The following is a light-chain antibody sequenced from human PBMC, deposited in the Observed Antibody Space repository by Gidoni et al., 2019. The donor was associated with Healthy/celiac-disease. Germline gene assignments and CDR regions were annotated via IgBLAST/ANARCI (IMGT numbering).Light chain of an antibody. CDR3: QQYNRYPMCS. J-gene: IGKJ2*04. CDR2: KAS. V-gene: IGKV1-5*03. Sequence: DIHMTQSPSTLSASVGDRVTITCRASQSISNWLAWYQQKPGKAPKLLIYKASSLESGVPSRFSGSGSGTEFTLTISSLQPDDFATYYCQQYNRYPMCSFGQGTKLEIK. CDR1: QSISNW.